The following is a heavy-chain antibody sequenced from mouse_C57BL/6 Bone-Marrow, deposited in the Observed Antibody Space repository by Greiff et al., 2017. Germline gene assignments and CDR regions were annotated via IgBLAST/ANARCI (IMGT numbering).Heavy chain of an antibody. V-gene: IGHV5-4*03. CDR2: ISDGGSYT. J-gene: IGHJ3*01. D-gene: IGHD2-4*01. CDR3: ARGGLGAY. Sequence: EVKLMESGGGLVKPGGSLKLSCAASGFTFSSYAMSWVRQTPEKRLEWVATISDGGSYTYYPDNVKGRFTISRDNAKNNLYLQMSHLKSEDTAMYYCARGGLGAYWGQGTLVTVSA. CDR1: GFTFSSYA.